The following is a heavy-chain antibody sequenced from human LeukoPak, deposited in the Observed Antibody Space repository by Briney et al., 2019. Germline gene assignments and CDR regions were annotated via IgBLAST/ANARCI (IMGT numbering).Heavy chain of an antibody. D-gene: IGHD3-16*01. CDR1: GFTVSSNY. CDR3: ARETAEPIALGDP. J-gene: IGHJ5*02. CDR2: IYSGGST. V-gene: IGHV3-66*02. Sequence: GGSLRLSCAASGFTVSSNYMSWVRQAPGKGLEWVSVIYSGGSTYYADSVKGRFTISRDNSKNTPYLQMNSLRAEDTAVYYCARETAEPIALGDPWGQGTLVTVSS.